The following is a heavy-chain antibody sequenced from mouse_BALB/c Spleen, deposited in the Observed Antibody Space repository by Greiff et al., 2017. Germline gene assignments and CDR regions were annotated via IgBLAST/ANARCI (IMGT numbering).Heavy chain of an antibody. CDR3: ARQITTVVAKDYYAMDY. CDR2: ISSGGSYT. V-gene: IGHV5-6*01. Sequence: EVKLVESGGDLVKPGGSLKLSCAASGFTFSSYGMSWVRQTPDKRLEWVATISSGGSYTYYPDSVKGRFTISRDNAKNTLYLQMSSLKSEDTAMYYCARQITTVVAKDYYAMDYWGQGTSVTVSS. J-gene: IGHJ4*01. D-gene: IGHD1-1*01. CDR1: GFTFSSYG.